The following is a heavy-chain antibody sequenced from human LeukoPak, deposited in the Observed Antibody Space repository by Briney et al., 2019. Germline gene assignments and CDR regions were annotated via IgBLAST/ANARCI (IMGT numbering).Heavy chain of an antibody. CDR2: LYYSGST. D-gene: IGHD3-10*01. V-gene: IGHV4-30-4*01. CDR3: ARGSGGESVNYWFDP. Sequence: PSQTLSLTCTVSGGSISSGDYYWSWIRQPPGKGLEWIGYLYYSGSTYYNPSLKSRVTISVDTSKNQFSLKLSSVTAADTAVYYCARGSGGESVNYWFDPWGQGTLVTVSS. J-gene: IGHJ5*02. CDR1: GGSISSGDYY.